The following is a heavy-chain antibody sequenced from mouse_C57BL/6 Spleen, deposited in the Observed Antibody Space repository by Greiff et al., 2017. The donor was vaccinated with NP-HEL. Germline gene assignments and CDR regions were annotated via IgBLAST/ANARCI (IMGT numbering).Heavy chain of an antibody. Sequence: EVKLQESGPELVKPGDSVKISCKASGYSFTGYFMNWVMQSHGKGLEWIGRINPYNGDTFYNQKFKGKATLTVDKSSSTAHMELRSLTSEDSAVYYCARGPLLLWYFDVLGTGTTVTVSS. CDR2: INPYNGDT. CDR1: GYSFTGYF. V-gene: IGHV1-20*01. CDR3: ARGPLLLWYFDV. J-gene: IGHJ1*03.